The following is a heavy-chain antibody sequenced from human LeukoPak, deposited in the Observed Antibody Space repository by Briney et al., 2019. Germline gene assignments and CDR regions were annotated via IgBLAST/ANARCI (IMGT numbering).Heavy chain of an antibody. V-gene: IGHV3-23*01. CDR2: ISGSGGST. CDR1: GFTFSSYG. Sequence: GGSLRLSCAASGFTFSSYGMSWVRQAPGKGLEWVSAISGSGGSTYYADFVKGRFTISRDNSKNTLYLQMNSLRAEDTAVYYCATHPPMIVVTGGQGTLVTVSS. J-gene: IGHJ4*02. D-gene: IGHD3-22*01. CDR3: ATHPPMIVVT.